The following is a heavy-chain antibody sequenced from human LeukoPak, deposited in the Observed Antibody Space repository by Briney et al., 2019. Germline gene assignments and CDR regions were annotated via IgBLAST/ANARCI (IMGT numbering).Heavy chain of an antibody. V-gene: IGHV4-34*01. CDR2: INHSGST. CDR1: GGSISSYY. Sequence: SETLSLTCTVSGGSISSYYWSWIRQPPGKGLEWIGEINHSGSTNYNPSLKSRVTISVDTSKNQFSLKLSSVTAADTAVYYCARDHIVVVPAAMDYGSGSEDAFDIWGQGTMVTVSS. CDR3: ARDHIVVVPAAMDYGSGSEDAFDI. J-gene: IGHJ3*02. D-gene: IGHD2-2*01.